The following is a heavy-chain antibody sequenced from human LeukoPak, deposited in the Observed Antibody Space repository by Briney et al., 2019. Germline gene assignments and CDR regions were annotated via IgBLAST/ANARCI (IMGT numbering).Heavy chain of an antibody. CDR3: AKGHCSGGSCYFDS. V-gene: IGHV3-23*01. CDR2: ISDSGDSA. Sequence: AGGSLRLSCAASGFTFGSYAMSWVRQAPGKGLQWVSAISDSGDSAYYADSVKGRFTISRDNSKNTLYLQMNSLRAEDTALYYCAKGHCSGGSCYFDSWGQGTLVTVSS. D-gene: IGHD2-15*01. J-gene: IGHJ4*02. CDR1: GFTFGSYA.